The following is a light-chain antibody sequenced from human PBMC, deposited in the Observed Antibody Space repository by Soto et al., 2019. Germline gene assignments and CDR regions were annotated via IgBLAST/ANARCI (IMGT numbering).Light chain of an antibody. CDR2: WAS. CDR3: QQYYSTPRT. CDR1: QSVLSSSNNKNY. Sequence: DIVMTQSPDSLAVSLGERATINCKSSQSVLSSSNNKNYLAWYQQKPGQPPNLLIYWASTRASGVPDRFSGSGSGTDFTLTISSLQAEDVAVYYCQQYYSTPRTFGQGTKVEIK. J-gene: IGKJ1*01. V-gene: IGKV4-1*01.